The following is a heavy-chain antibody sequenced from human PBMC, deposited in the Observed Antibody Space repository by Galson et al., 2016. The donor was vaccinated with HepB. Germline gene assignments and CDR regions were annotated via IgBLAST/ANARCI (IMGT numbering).Heavy chain of an antibody. CDR1: GYTSGDHY. J-gene: IGHJ4*02. CDR2: TRNKANSYIT. D-gene: IGHD6-13*01. Sequence: SLRLSCAASGYTSGDHYMDWVRQATGKGLEWVGRTRNKANSYITEYAASVKGRFTISRDDSKNSVYLQMNSLKTEDTAVYYCVRWVSGAADYWGQGTLVTVSS. V-gene: IGHV3-72*01. CDR3: VRWVSGAADY.